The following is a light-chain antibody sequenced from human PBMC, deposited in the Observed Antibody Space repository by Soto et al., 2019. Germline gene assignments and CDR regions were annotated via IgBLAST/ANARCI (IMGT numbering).Light chain of an antibody. J-gene: IGLJ1*01. CDR1: ISDVGGYNY. CDR2: EVS. V-gene: IGLV2-14*01. Sequence: QSALTQPASVSGSPGQSITISCTGSISDVGGYNYVSWYQHHPGKAPKLIIYEVSNRPSGVSNRFSGSKSGNTASLTISGLQAEDEADYYCSSYTTTSTPYVFGTGTKLTVL. CDR3: SSYTTTSTPYV.